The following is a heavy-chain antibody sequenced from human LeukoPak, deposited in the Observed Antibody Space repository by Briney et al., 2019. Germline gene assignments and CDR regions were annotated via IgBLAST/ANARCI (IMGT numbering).Heavy chain of an antibody. CDR1: GFNLSDHY. CDR2: TRNKAKGYTT. D-gene: IGHD1-26*01. V-gene: IGHV3-72*01. CDR3: VREKVGATYFEY. J-gene: IGHJ4*02. Sequence: AGGSLRLSCAASGFNLSDHYMDWVRQAPGKGLEWVGRTRNKAKGYTTEYAASVKGRISISRDDSKNLLYLQMNSLKSEDTAVYYCVREKVGATYFEYWGQGTLVTVSS.